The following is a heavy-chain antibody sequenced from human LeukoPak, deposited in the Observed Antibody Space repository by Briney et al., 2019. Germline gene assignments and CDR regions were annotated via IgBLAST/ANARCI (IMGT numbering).Heavy chain of an antibody. Sequence: SQTLSLTCTVSGGSISSGGYYWSWIRQPPGKGLEWIGEINHSGSTNYNPSLKSRVTISVDTSKNQFSLKLSSVTAADTAVYYCARGPSGYDGMDVWGQGTTVTVSS. V-gene: IGHV4-30-2*01. D-gene: IGHD6-6*01. CDR3: ARGPSGYDGMDV. J-gene: IGHJ6*02. CDR2: INHSGST. CDR1: GGSISSGGYY.